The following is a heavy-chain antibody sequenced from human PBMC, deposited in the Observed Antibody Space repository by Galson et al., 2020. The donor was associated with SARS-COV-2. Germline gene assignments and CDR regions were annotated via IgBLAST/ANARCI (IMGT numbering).Heavy chain of an antibody. Sequence: QAGGSLRLSCAASGFTFSSYAMSWVRQAPGKGLEWVSAISGSGGSTYYADSVKGRFTISRDNSKNTLYLQMNSLRAEDTAVYYCAKDLRPMIVVVITLNYFDYWGQGTLVTVSS. D-gene: IGHD3-22*01. CDR1: GFTFSSYA. J-gene: IGHJ4*02. V-gene: IGHV3-23*01. CDR3: AKDLRPMIVVVITLNYFDY. CDR2: ISGSGGST.